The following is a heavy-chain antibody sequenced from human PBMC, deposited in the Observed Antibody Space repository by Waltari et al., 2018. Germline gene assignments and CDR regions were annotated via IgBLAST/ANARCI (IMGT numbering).Heavy chain of an antibody. CDR2: VNPGNGKT. J-gene: IGHJ4*02. V-gene: IGHV1-24*01. Sequence: QDHLVQSGPEVKRPGASVKVSCKRSGYPLTEFSIHWVRQAPGRGLEWVGGVNPGNGKTSDAHSLQGRVTMTEDTSTDTAYLELRDLKSDDTAVFYCATGPGATPLFSYWGQGTLVTVSS. CDR1: GYPLTEFS. D-gene: IGHD1-26*01. CDR3: ATGPGATPLFSY.